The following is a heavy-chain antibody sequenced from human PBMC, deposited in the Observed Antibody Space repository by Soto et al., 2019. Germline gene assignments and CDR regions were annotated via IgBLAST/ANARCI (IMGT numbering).Heavy chain of an antibody. V-gene: IGHV4-39*01. D-gene: IGHD6-6*01. Sequence: SETLSLTCTVSGGSISSSSYYWGWIRQPPGKGLEWIGSIYYSGSTYYNPSLKSRVTISVDTSKNQFSLKLSSVTAADTAVYYCASTIAARPGMVYYYYYGMDVWGQGTTVTVSS. CDR3: ASTIAARPGMVYYYYYGMDV. J-gene: IGHJ6*02. CDR1: GGSISSSSYY. CDR2: IYYSGST.